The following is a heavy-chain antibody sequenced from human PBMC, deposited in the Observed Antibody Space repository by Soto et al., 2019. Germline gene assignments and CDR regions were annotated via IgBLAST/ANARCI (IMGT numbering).Heavy chain of an antibody. CDR1: GGTFSTYT. D-gene: IGHD3-16*01. Sequence: QVQLVQAGAEVKKPGSSVKVSCKASGGTFSTYTITWVRQAPGQGLEWMGRIIPIIGIINYAQKFQGRVTRTAAXXXAXXYMELTRLRSVGTAVSYCAGDPASHYSESHAASYPWGQGTLVTVSS. CDR2: IIPIIGII. CDR3: AGDPASHYSESHAASYP. V-gene: IGHV1-69*08. J-gene: IGHJ5*02.